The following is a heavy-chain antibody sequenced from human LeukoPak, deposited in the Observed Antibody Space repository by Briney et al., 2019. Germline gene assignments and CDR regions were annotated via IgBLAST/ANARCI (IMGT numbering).Heavy chain of an antibody. CDR3: ARGGYGDPGGY. J-gene: IGHJ4*02. V-gene: IGHV4-31*03. D-gene: IGHD4-17*01. CDR1: GGSISSGDYY. Sequence: SETLSLTCTVSGGSISSGDYYWSWTRQHPGKGLEWIGYIHYTGITYYNPSLKSRVTISVDTSKNQLSLKLSSVTAADTAVYYCARGGYGDPGGYWGQGTLVTVSS. CDR2: IHYTGIT.